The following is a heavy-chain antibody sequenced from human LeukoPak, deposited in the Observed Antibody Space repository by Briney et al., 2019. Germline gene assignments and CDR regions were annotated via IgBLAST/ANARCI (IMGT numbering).Heavy chain of an antibody. D-gene: IGHD7-27*01. CDR2: IYYSGST. Sequence: PSQTLSLTCTVSGGSISSGDYYWSWIRQPPGKGLEWIGYIYYSGSTYYNPSLKSRVTISVDTSKNQFSLKLSSVTAADTAVYYCARINWAGCYYYGMDVWGKGTTVTVSS. V-gene: IGHV4-30-4*01. J-gene: IGHJ6*04. CDR3: ARINWAGCYYYGMDV. CDR1: GGSISSGDYY.